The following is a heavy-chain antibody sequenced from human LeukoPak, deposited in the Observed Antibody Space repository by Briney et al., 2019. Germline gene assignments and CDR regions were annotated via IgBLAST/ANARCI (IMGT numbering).Heavy chain of an antibody. J-gene: IGHJ5*02. CDR2: IYYSGST. V-gene: IGHV4-59*08. CDR3: ARLLLGWFDP. Sequence: KPSETLSLTCTVSGGSISSYYWSWIRQPPGKGLEWIGYIYYSGSTNYNPSLKSRVTISVDTSKNQFSLKLSSVTAADTAVYYCARLLLGWFDPWGQGTLVTVSS. CDR1: GGSISSYY. D-gene: IGHD1-26*01.